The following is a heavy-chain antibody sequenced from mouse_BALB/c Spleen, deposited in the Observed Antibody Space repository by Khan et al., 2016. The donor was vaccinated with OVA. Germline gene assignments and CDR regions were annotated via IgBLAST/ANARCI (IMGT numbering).Heavy chain of an antibody. CDR2: FNPSNGYT. J-gene: IGHJ3*01. CDR1: GYTFTSYT. D-gene: IGHD2-14*01. CDR3: VRDGAYHRNDGWFAY. V-gene: IGHV1-4*01. Sequence: QVQLHQSGAELARPGASVKMSCKASGYTFTSYTIHWIKLRPGQGLDWIGYFNPSNGYTNYNQKFKDKATLTADKSSTTAYMEQSSLTSDDSALYNCVRDGAYHRNDGWFAYWGQGTLVTVSA.